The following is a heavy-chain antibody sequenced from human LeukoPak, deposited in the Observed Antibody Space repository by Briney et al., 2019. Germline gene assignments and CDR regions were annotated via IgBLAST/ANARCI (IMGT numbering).Heavy chain of an antibody. CDR2: INSDGSST. J-gene: IGHJ4*02. CDR1: GFPFSTCW. Sequence: GGSLRLSCAASGFPFSTCWMHWVRQPPGKGLVWVSRINSDGSSTSYADSVKGRFTISRDNAKNTLYLQMNSLRAEDTAVYYCAVAGKRVYFDYWGQGTLVTVSS. D-gene: IGHD6-19*01. CDR3: AVAGKRVYFDY. V-gene: IGHV3-74*01.